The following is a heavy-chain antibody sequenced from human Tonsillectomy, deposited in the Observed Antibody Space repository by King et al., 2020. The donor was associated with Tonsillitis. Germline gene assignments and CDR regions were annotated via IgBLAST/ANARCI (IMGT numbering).Heavy chain of an antibody. CDR1: GFTFSSYA. CDR3: AKDDGPTIFGVVNLFDY. V-gene: IGHV3-23*04. D-gene: IGHD3-3*01. Sequence: VQLVESGGGLVQPGGSLRLSCAASGFTFSSYAMNWVRQAPGKGLEWVSAISGSGGSTYYADSVKGRFTISRDNSKNTLYLQMNSLRAEDTAVYYCAKDDGPTIFGVVNLFDYWGQGTLVTVSS. J-gene: IGHJ4*02. CDR2: ISGSGGST.